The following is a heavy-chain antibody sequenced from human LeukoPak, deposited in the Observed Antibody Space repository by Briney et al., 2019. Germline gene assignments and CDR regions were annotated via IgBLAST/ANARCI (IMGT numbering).Heavy chain of an antibody. Sequence: AGGSLRLSCAASGFTFSSHWMHWVRQAPGKGLVWVSRINSDGSTTSYADSVKGRFTISRDNAKNTLYLRMNSLRAEDTAVYYCARVMYYYHSSGSIAVYYFDYWGQGTLVTVSS. D-gene: IGHD3-22*01. V-gene: IGHV3-74*01. CDR1: GFTFSSHW. CDR2: INSDGSTT. J-gene: IGHJ4*02. CDR3: ARVMYYYHSSGSIAVYYFDY.